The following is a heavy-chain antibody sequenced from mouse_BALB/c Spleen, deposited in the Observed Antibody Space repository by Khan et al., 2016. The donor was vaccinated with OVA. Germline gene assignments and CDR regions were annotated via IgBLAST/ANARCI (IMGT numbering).Heavy chain of an antibody. J-gene: IGHJ4*01. CDR2: IAPGSGST. V-gene: IGHV1S41*01. Sequence: DLVKPGASVKLSCKASGYTFTSYWINWIKQRPGQGLECIGRIAPGSGSTYYNEIFKGKATLTVDTSSSTAYIQLSSLSSEDSAVYCCARENYYGNSDYAMDYWGQGTSVTVSS. D-gene: IGHD2-1*01. CDR3: ARENYYGNSDYAMDY. CDR1: GYTFTSYW.